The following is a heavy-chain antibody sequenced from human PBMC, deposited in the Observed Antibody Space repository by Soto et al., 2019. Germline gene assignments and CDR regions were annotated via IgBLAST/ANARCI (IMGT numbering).Heavy chain of an antibody. D-gene: IGHD1-26*01. Sequence: VTTSETLSLTCTVSGGSISSGGYYWSWIRQHPGKGLEWIGYIYYSGSTYYNPSLKSRVTISVDTSKNQFSLKLSSVTAADTAVYYCARARWELRDAFDIWGQGTMVTVSS. CDR3: ARARWELRDAFDI. CDR2: IYYSGST. V-gene: IGHV4-31*03. J-gene: IGHJ3*02. CDR1: GGSISSGGYY.